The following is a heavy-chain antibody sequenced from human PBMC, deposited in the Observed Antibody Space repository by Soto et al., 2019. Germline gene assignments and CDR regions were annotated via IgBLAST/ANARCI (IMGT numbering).Heavy chain of an antibody. CDR3: AAARRYYDILTGHNWFDP. CDR1: GFTFTSSA. J-gene: IGHJ5*02. V-gene: IGHV1-58*01. CDR2: IVVGSGNT. Sequence: SVKVSCKASGFTFTSSAVQWVRQARGQRLEWIGWIVVGSGNTNYAQKFQERVTITRDMSTSTAYMELSSLRSEDTAVYYCAAARRYYDILTGHNWFDPWGQGTLVTVSS. D-gene: IGHD3-9*01.